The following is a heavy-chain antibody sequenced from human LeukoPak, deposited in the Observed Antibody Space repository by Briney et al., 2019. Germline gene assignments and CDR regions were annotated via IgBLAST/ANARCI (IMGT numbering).Heavy chain of an antibody. V-gene: IGHV4-34*01. J-gene: IGHJ2*01. Sequence: LAETLSLTCAVYGGTFRGYYWSWIRQPPGKGLEWIGEIHYTGATNYKPSLKSRVTISGDPSKNQVSLRVYSVTAADTAVYYCARGVLGPYYFDLWGRGTLVTVSS. CDR1: GGTFRGYY. CDR2: IHYTGAT. D-gene: IGHD7-27*01. CDR3: ARGVLGPYYFDL.